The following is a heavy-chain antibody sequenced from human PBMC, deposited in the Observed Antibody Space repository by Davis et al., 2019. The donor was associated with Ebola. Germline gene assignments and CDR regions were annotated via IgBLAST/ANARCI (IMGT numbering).Heavy chain of an antibody. CDR2: VDWEDDK. Sequence: LRLSCAASGFTFSNYAMSWIRQPPGKALEWLALVDWEDDKYFSSSLKTRLTISKDASKNQVVLTLTNMDPVDTATYYCARSLVRTGPLGYFDYWGQGTLVTVSS. V-gene: IGHV2-70*01. D-gene: IGHD1-14*01. J-gene: IGHJ4*02. CDR3: ARSLVRTGPLGYFDY. CDR1: GFTFSNYAM.